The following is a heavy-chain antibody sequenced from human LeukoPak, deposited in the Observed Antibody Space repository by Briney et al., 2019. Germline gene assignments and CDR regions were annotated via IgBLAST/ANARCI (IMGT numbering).Heavy chain of an antibody. D-gene: IGHD2-2*01. CDR3: AKDWSAFTLPAARLRYYYFDY. CDR2: ISGSDTGT. CDR1: GFTFSSYA. Sequence: GGSLRLSCAASGFTFSSYAMSWVRQAPGKGLEWVSIISGSDTGTYYADSVKGRFTISRDNSKNTLYLQMNSLRAEDTAVYYCAKDWSAFTLPAARLRYYYFDYWGQGTLVTVSS. V-gene: IGHV3-23*01. J-gene: IGHJ4*02.